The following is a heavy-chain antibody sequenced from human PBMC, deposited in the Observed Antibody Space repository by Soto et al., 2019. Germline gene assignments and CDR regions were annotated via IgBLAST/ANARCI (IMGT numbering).Heavy chain of an antibody. CDR3: ARVGPWVPYYYDSSPYTFENWFDP. J-gene: IGHJ5*02. D-gene: IGHD3-22*01. V-gene: IGHV4-38-2*01. CDR1: GYSISSGYY. Sequence: SETLSLTCAVSGYSISSGYYWGWLRQPPGEGLEGIGSIYHGGSTYYNPSLNRRVTLSIDMTNNHVSLLLNTVPAADTAVYYCARVGPWVPYYYDSSPYTFENWFDPWGQGTLVTVSS. CDR2: IYHGGST.